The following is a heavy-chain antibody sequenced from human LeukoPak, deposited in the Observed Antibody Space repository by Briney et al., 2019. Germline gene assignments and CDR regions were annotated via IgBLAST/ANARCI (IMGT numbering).Heavy chain of an antibody. CDR2: INSDGSSI. Sequence: GGSLRLSCAASGFTFSSYWMHWVRQAPGKGLVWVSRINSDGSSINYADSVKGRFTISRDNAKNTLYLQMNSLRAEDTAVYYCARAGLGYCSSTSCYGYYYYYGMDVWGQGTTVTVSS. CDR3: ARAGLGYCSSTSCYGYYYYYGMDV. J-gene: IGHJ6*02. D-gene: IGHD2-2*01. CDR1: GFTFSSYW. V-gene: IGHV3-74*01.